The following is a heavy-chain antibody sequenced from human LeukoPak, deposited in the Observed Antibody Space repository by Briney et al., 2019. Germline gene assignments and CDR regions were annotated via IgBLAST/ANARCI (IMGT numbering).Heavy chain of an antibody. J-gene: IGHJ4*02. CDR3: AGHLNSSGNY. D-gene: IGHD6-25*01. V-gene: IGHV4-34*01. CDR2: INHTGST. CDR1: GGSFSRYY. Sequence: SETLSLTCAVYGGSFSRYYWSWIRQSPGKGLEWIGEINHTGSTNYNPSLRSRVTISVDTFKKQFSLRLNSVTAADTAVYYCAGHLNSSGNYWGQGTLVTVSS.